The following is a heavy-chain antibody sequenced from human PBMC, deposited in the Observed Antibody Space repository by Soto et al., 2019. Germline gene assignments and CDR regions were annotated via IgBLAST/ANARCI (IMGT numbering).Heavy chain of an antibody. V-gene: IGHV1-69*01. Sequence: QVQLVQSGAEVKKPGSSVKVSCKASGGTFSNYAINWVRQAPGQGLEWMGGFIPIFDAANYAQNFRGRVTITADESTSTAYMELSGLRSEDTAMYYCARRAESYGFDIWGKGTLFTVS. J-gene: IGHJ3*02. CDR2: FIPIFDAA. CDR1: GGTFSNYA. D-gene: IGHD3-10*01. CDR3: ARRAESYGFDI.